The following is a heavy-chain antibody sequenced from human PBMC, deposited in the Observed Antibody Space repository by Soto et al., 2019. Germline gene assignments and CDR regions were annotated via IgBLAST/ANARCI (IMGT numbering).Heavy chain of an antibody. D-gene: IGHD3-3*01. CDR3: GRVGDYNFWSGPDY. CDR2: TRNKANRYTT. J-gene: IGHJ4*02. Sequence: EVQLVESGGGLVQPGGSLRLSCAASGFSFSDHYMDWVRQAPGKGLEWVARTRNKANRYTTEYAASVKGRFTISRDDSKNSLYLQMSSLQTEDTAVYYCGRVGDYNFWSGPDYWGQGTLVTVSS. V-gene: IGHV3-72*01. CDR1: GFSFSDHY.